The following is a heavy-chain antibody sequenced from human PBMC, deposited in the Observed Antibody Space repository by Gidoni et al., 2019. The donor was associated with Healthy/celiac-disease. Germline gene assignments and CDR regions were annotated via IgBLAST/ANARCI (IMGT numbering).Heavy chain of an antibody. V-gene: IGHV5-51*01. CDR3: ARHYPDCSSTSCAYYYYYYGMDV. CDR1: AYRFTSSW. D-gene: IGHD2-2*01. CDR2: IYPGDSDT. J-gene: IGHJ6*02. Sequence: EVQLVQSGAEVKKPGESLTISCTGSAYRFTSSWLAWFRQMPGKGLEWMGTIYPGDSDTRYSPSCQGQVTISADKSISTAYRQWSSLKASDTAMYYCARHYPDCSSTSCAYYYYYYGMDVWGQGTTVTVSS.